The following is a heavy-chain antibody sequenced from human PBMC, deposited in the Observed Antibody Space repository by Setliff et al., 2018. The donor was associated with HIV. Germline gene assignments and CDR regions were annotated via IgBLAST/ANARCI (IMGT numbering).Heavy chain of an antibody. Sequence: GGSLRLSCAASGFTFSTYAMSWVRQAPGRGLEWVSAISATTGDTYYADSVKGRFTISRDNSKNTLYLQMNSLRADDTAVYFCARPTNIDTLYYGSQTFYMYYYGLDVWGQGTTVTV. J-gene: IGHJ6*02. CDR2: ISATTGDT. V-gene: IGHV3-23*01. CDR3: ARPTNIDTLYYGSQTFYMYYYGLDV. CDR1: GFTFSTYA. D-gene: IGHD1-26*01.